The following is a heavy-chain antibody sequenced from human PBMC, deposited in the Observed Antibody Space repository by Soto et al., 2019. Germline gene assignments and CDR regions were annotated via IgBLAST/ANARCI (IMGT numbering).Heavy chain of an antibody. Sequence: QVQLVESGGGLVKPGGSLRLSCVASGFTFSDHYMTWIRQAPGKGLEWLSYVSTSSSYTNYADSVKGRFTISRDNAMNAMYLQRICLVAKDTAVYYCARLRLTGYFDYWGQGTLVSVSS. J-gene: IGHJ4*02. CDR1: GFTFSDHY. V-gene: IGHV3-11*05. CDR3: ARLRLTGYFDY. CDR2: VSTSSSYT.